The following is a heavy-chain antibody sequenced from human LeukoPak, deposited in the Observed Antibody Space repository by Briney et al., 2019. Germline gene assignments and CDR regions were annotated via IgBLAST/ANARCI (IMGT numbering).Heavy chain of an antibody. CDR1: GGSMSSSRYY. CDR2: IYYSGTT. J-gene: IGHJ4*02. V-gene: IGHV4-39*01. CDR3: ARSAYYYDGIADY. Sequence: PSETLSLTCTVSGGSMSSSRYYWGWILQPPGKGLEWVGNIYYSGTTYFNPSLESRVNMSVDTSKSQFSLNLSSVTATDTAVYYCARSAYYYDGIADYWGQGVLVTVSS. D-gene: IGHD3-22*01.